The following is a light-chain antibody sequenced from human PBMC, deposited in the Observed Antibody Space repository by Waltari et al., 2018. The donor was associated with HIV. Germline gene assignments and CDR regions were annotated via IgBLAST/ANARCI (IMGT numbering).Light chain of an antibody. CDR2: GAS. J-gene: IGKJ2*01. CDR3: QQYGSSPRYT. V-gene: IGKV3-20*01. CDR1: QSVSSSY. Sequence: EIVLTQSPGTLSLSPGERATLSCWASQSVSSSYLAWYQQKPGQAPRLLIYGASNRATGIPDRFTGSGYGTDFTLTISRLEPEDFAVYYCQQYGSSPRYTFGRGTKLEIK.